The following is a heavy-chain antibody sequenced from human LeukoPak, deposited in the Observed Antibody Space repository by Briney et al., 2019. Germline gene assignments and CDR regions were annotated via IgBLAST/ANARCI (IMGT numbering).Heavy chain of an antibody. D-gene: IGHD3-22*01. CDR3: AKDGHYDSSGYYGVFDY. V-gene: IGHV3-30*18. CDR2: ISYDGSNK. CDR1: GFTFSSYG. Sequence: PGRSLRLSCAAPGFTFSSYGMHSVRQAPGKGLEGVAVISYDGSNKYYAESVKGRFTISRDNSKNTLYLQMNSLRAEDTAVYYCAKDGHYDSSGYYGVFDYWGQGTLVTVSS. J-gene: IGHJ4*02.